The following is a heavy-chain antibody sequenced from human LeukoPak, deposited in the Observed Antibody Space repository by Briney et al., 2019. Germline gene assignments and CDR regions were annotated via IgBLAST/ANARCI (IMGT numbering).Heavy chain of an antibody. Sequence: HPGGSLRLSCAASGFTFSTYTMYWVRHPPGKRLEWVSIIGSSGGGIHYADSVKGRFTISRGNSKNALYLQMNGLSVEDTAVYYCAIDPNWGTHSWGQGVLVTVSS. CDR1: GFTFSTYT. J-gene: IGHJ4*02. CDR2: IGSSGGGI. D-gene: IGHD7-27*01. CDR3: AIDPNWGTHS. V-gene: IGHV3-23*01.